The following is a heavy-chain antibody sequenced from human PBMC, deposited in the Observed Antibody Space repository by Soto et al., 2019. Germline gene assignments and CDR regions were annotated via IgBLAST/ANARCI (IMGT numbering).Heavy chain of an antibody. V-gene: IGHV3-72*01. CDR3: VGESFYRLDF. CDR2: SANKSNSYIT. Sequence: GGSLRLSCAASGIILSDYHMNWVRQAPGKGLEWIGRSANKSNSYITQYAASVEGRFILSRDVSENLLFLQMNSLKIDDTAVYYCVGESFYRLDFWGRGALVTVSS. J-gene: IGHJ4*02. CDR1: GIILSDYH. D-gene: IGHD3-16*01.